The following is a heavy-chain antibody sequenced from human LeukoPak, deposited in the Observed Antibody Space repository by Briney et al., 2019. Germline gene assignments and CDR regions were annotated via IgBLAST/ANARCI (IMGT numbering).Heavy chain of an antibody. V-gene: IGHV4-34*01. CDR2: INNSGST. CDR3: ARVNPGLRYFGY. J-gene: IGHJ4*02. Sequence: SEAVSLTCAVYGGSFSGYYWSWIRQPPGKGLEWIGEINNSGSTNYNPSLKSRVTISVDTSKTQFSLKVSSVTAADTAVYYCARVNPGLRYFGYWGQGTLVTLST. CDR1: GGSFSGYY. D-gene: IGHD3-9*01.